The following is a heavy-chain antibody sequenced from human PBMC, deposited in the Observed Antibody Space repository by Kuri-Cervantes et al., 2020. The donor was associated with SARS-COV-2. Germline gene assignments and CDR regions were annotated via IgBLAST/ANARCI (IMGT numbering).Heavy chain of an antibody. CDR1: GFTFSSYG. J-gene: IGHJ6*02. Sequence: GESLKISCAASGFTFSSYGMRWVRQAPGKGLEWVAVIWYDGSNKYYADSVKGRFTISRDNSKTTLYLQMNSLRAEDTAVYYCARSHKDIVVVPAARGYYYGMDVWGQGTTVTVSS. CDR3: ARSHKDIVVVPAARGYYYGMDV. CDR2: IWYDGSNK. V-gene: IGHV3-33*01. D-gene: IGHD2-2*01.